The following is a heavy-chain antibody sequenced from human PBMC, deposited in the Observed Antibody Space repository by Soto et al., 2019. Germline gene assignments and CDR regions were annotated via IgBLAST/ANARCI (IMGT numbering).Heavy chain of an antibody. CDR1: GDSVSSNSAA. Sequence: KQSQTLSLTCAISGDSVSSNSAAWNWIRQSPSRGLEWLGRTYYRSKWYNDYAVSVKSRITINPDTSKNQFSLQLNSVTPEDTAVYYCASERPDQTRAYHYYGSGSYYWFDPWGQGTLVTVSS. CDR3: ASERPDQTRAYHYYGSGSYYWFDP. CDR2: TYYRSKWYN. J-gene: IGHJ5*02. V-gene: IGHV6-1*01. D-gene: IGHD3-10*01.